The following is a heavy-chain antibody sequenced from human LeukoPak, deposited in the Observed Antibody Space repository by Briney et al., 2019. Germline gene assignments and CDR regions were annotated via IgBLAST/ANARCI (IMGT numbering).Heavy chain of an antibody. CDR3: STGAYCSSTSCHEYFQH. Sequence: GGSLRLSCAASGFTFSSYAMHWVRQAPGKGLEWVAVISYDGSNKYYADSVKGRFTISRDNSKNTLYLQMNSLRAGDTAVYYCSTGAYCSSTSCHEYFQHWGQGTLVTVSS. J-gene: IGHJ1*01. CDR2: ISYDGSNK. V-gene: IGHV3-30-3*01. D-gene: IGHD2-2*01. CDR1: GFTFSSYA.